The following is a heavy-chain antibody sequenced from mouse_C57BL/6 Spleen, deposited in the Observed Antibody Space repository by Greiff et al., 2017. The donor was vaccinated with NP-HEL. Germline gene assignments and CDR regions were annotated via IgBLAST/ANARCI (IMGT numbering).Heavy chain of an antibody. CDR2: ISSGGSYP. CDR3: ARPVPNFDV. J-gene: IGHJ1*03. Sequence: EVQVVESGGDLVKPGGSLKLSCAASGFTFSSYGMSWVRQTPDKRLEWVATISSGGSYPYYPDSVKGRFTISRDNAKNTRYLQMSSLKSEDTAMYYCARPVPNFDVWGTGTTVTVSS. CDR1: GFTFSSYG. V-gene: IGHV5-6*01.